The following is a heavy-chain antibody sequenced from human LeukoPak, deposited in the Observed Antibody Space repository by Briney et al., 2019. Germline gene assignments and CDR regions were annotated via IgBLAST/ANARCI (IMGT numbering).Heavy chain of an antibody. J-gene: IGHJ5*02. V-gene: IGHV1-18*01. D-gene: IGHD3-10*01. CDR3: ARPNYPGGSGSYGGTNWFDP. Sequence: ASVKVSCKASGYTFTSYGISWVRQAPGEGLEWMGWISGYNGNTNYAQKVQGRVIMTTDTSTSTAYMELRSLRSDDTAVYYCARPNYPGGSGSYGGTNWFDPWGQGTLVTVSS. CDR2: ISGYNGNT. CDR1: GYTFTSYG.